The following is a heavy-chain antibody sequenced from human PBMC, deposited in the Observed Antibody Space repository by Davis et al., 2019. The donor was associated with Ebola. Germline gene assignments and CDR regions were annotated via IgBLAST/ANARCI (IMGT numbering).Heavy chain of an antibody. Sequence: ASVKVSCKASGYTFTSYAMNWVRQAPGQGLEWMGWINTNTGNPTYAQGFTGRFVFSLDTSVSTAYLQISSLKAEDTAVYYCARGRTLSRYDSSGYYYYYGMDVWGKGTTVTVSS. CDR2: INTNTGNP. D-gene: IGHD3-22*01. CDR1: GYTFTSYA. V-gene: IGHV7-4-1*02. J-gene: IGHJ6*04. CDR3: ARGRTLSRYDSSGYYYYYGMDV.